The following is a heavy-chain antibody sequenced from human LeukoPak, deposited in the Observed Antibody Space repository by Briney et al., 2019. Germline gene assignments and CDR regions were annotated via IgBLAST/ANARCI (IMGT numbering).Heavy chain of an antibody. V-gene: IGHV4-34*01. D-gene: IGHD3-10*01. CDR1: GGSFSDYY. CDR2: INHSGST. J-gene: IGHJ4*02. CDR3: ARGIHYYASGPDY. Sequence: SQSLSLTCAVYGGSFSDYYWTWIRRPPGKGLEWIGEINHSGSTNYNPSLKSRVTISVDTSKNQFSLKLNSVTAADTAVYYCARGIHYYASGPDYWGQGTLVTVSS.